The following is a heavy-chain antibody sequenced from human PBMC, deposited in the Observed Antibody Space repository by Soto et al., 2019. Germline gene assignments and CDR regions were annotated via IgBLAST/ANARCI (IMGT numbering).Heavy chain of an antibody. CDR3: ARSVYGDFLYYFDY. V-gene: IGHV3-30-3*01. CDR2: ISYDGSNK. J-gene: IGHJ4*02. Sequence: QVQLVESGGGVVQPGRSLRLSCAASGFTFSSYAMHWVRQAPGKGLEWVAVISYDGSNKYYADSVKGRFTISRDNSKNTLYLQMNSLRAEDTAVYYCARSVYGDFLYYFDYWGQGTLVTVSS. D-gene: IGHD4-17*01. CDR1: GFTFSSYA.